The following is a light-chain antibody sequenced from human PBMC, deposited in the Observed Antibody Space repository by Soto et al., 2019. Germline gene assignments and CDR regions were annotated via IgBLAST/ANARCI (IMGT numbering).Light chain of an antibody. CDR3: QQYGNPRIT. CDR1: QSFRNNY. J-gene: IGKJ5*01. V-gene: IGKV3-20*01. CDR2: GAS. Sequence: ETVLTQSPGTLSLSPGERATLSCRASQSFRNNYLAWYQQKPGQAPRLLISGASSRAAGIPDRFSGSGSETDFTLTISRLEPEDFALYFCQQYGNPRITFGQGTRLEI.